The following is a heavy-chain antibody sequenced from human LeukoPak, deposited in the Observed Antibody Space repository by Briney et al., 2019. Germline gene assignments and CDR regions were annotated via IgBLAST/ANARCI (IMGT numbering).Heavy chain of an antibody. D-gene: IGHD3-10*01. Sequence: PGRSLRLSCAASGFTFSSYGMHWVRQAPGKGLEWVAVIWYDGSNKYYADSVKGRFTISRDNAKNTLYLQMNSLRAEDTAVYYCARAIGYYYDAFDIWGQGTMVTVSS. J-gene: IGHJ3*02. CDR1: GFTFSSYG. CDR3: ARAIGYYYDAFDI. V-gene: IGHV3-33*01. CDR2: IWYDGSNK.